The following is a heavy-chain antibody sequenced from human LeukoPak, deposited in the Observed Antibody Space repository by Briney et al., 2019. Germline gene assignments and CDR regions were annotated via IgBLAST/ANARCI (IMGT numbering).Heavy chain of an antibody. CDR1: GFTVSSNY. CDR2: ISTSGGTT. V-gene: IGHV3-11*01. J-gene: IGHJ4*02. CDR3: ARVTTGAAE. D-gene: IGHD1-1*01. Sequence: GGSLRLSCAASGFTVSSNYMNWIRQAPGKGLEWVSYISTSGGTTWYADSVKGRFTISRDDAKNSLYLQMNSLRAEDTAMYYCARVTTGAAEWGQGTLVTVSS.